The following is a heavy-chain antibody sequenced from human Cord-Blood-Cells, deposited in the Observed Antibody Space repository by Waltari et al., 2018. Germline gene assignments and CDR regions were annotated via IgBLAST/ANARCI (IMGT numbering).Heavy chain of an antibody. D-gene: IGHD3-10*01. J-gene: IGHJ4*02. CDR1: GGSFSGYY. Sequence: VQLQQWGAGLLKPSETLSLTCAVYGGSFSGYYWSWISHPPGKGLEWIGEIKHSGSTNYNPSLKSRVTISVDTSKNQFSLKLSSVTAADTAVYYCARVNYYGSGSYTIDYWGQGTLVTVSS. CDR3: ARVNYYGSGSYTIDY. V-gene: IGHV4-34*01. CDR2: IKHSGST.